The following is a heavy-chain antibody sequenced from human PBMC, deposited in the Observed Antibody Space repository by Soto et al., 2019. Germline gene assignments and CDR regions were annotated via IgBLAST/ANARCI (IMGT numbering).Heavy chain of an antibody. CDR1: GIALSTSW. D-gene: IGHD1-1*01. V-gene: IGHV3-15*01. Sequence: GGSLGLSCAASGIALSTSWISCVRQSPGKGLEWVGRIKSKTDGGTTDYAAPVKGRFTISRDDSKNTLYLQMNSLKTEDTAVYYCTTPGELERRDYWGQGTLVTVSS. CDR2: IKSKTDGGTT. CDR3: TTPGELERRDY. J-gene: IGHJ4*02.